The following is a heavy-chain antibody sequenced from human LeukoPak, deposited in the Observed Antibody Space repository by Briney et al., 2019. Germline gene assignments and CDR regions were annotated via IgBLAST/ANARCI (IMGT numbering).Heavy chain of an antibody. J-gene: IGHJ6*02. V-gene: IGHV1-69*13. CDR3: ARDRLIASGYYYGMDV. Sequence: SVKVSCTASGGTFSSYAISWVRQAPGQGLEWMGGIIPIFGTANYAQKFQGRVTITADESTSTAYMELSSLRSGDTAVYYCARDRLIASGYYYGMDVWGQGTTVTVSS. D-gene: IGHD2-15*01. CDR1: GGTFSSYA. CDR2: IIPIFGTA.